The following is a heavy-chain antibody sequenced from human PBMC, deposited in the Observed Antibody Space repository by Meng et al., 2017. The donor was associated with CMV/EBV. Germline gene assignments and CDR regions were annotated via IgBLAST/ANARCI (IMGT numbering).Heavy chain of an antibody. J-gene: IGHJ4*02. Sequence: SLKISCAASGFTFDDYAMHWVRQAPGKGLEWVSGISWNSDSIGYADSVKGRFTISRDNAKNSLYLQMNSLRAEDTALYYCAKDISYSGSYHAFDYWGQGTLVTVSS. CDR1: GFTFDDYA. V-gene: IGHV3-9*01. D-gene: IGHD1-26*01. CDR2: ISWNSDSI. CDR3: AKDISYSGSYHAFDY.